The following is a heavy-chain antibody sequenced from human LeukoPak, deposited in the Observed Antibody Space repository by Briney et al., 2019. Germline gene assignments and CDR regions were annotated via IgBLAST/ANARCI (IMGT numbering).Heavy chain of an antibody. Sequence: GGSLRLSCAASGFTFSSSGMHWVRQAPGKGLEWVAVIWYDGSNKADVASMKGRFTNSRDNSKNTLYLQMNSLRAEDTAVYYCAKHGGERYYYDISGYYFYYLDYWGEGTLVTDSS. CDR2: IWYDGSNK. J-gene: IGHJ4*02. CDR3: AKHGGERYYYDISGYYFYYLDY. V-gene: IGHV3-33*06. CDR1: GFTFSSSG. D-gene: IGHD3-22*01.